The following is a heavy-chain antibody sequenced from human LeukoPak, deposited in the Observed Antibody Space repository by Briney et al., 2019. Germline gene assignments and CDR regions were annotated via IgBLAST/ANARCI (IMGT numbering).Heavy chain of an antibody. CDR1: GFTFSTYG. J-gene: IGHJ3*01. CDR3: AKETASGYGAFDV. Sequence: GGSLRLSCAASGFTFSTYGMHWVRQAPGKGLEWVAVIWFDGGNKFYVDSVKGRFTISRDNSKNTVYLQMNSLRADDTAVYYCAKETASGYGAFDVWGQGTMVTVSS. CDR2: IWFDGGNK. V-gene: IGHV3-33*06. D-gene: IGHD3-22*01.